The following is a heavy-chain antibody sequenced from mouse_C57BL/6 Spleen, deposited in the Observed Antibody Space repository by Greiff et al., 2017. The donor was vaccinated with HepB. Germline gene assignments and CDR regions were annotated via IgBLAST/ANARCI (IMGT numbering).Heavy chain of an antibody. V-gene: IGHV1-76*01. CDR3: ARMGYGNHYAMDY. D-gene: IGHD2-1*01. CDR2: IYPGSGNT. J-gene: IGHJ4*01. CDR1: GYTFTDYY. Sequence: VQLQQSGAELVRPGASVKLSCKASGYTFTDYYINWVKQRPGQGLEWIARIYPGSGNTYYNEKFKGKATLTAEKSSSTAYMQLSSLTSEDSAVYFCARMGYGNHYAMDYWGQGTSVTVSS.